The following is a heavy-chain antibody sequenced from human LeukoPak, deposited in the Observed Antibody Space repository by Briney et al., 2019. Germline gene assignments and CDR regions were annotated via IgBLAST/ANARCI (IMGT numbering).Heavy chain of an antibody. CDR3: AKLMFTHSYYGMDV. CDR1: GFTFDAYS. CDR2: ITWDGSGT. Sequence: GGSLRLSCAASGFTFDAYSMHWVRRAPGKGLEWVSLITWDGSGTIYAASVKGRFAISRDNSKNTLSLQMNSLRAEDTAVYYCAKLMFTHSYYGMDVWGQGTTVTVSS. J-gene: IGHJ6*02. D-gene: IGHD3-10*02. V-gene: IGHV3-43*01.